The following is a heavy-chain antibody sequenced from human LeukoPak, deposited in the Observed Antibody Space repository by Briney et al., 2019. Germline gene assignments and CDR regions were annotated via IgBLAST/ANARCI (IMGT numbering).Heavy chain of an antibody. D-gene: IGHD6-19*01. CDR3: TTEGSGWFDYFDY. Sequence: GGSLRLSCAASGFTFSNAWMNWVRQAPGKGLEWVGRIKSKTDSGTTDYAAPVKGRFSISRDDSKNTLYLQMNSLKIEDAAVYYCTTEGSGWFDYFDYWGQGTLVTVSS. J-gene: IGHJ4*02. CDR2: IKSKTDSGTT. V-gene: IGHV3-15*01. CDR1: GFTFSNAW.